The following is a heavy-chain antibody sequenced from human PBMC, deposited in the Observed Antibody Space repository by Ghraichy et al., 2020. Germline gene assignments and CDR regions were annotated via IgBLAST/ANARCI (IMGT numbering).Heavy chain of an antibody. CDR1: GFTLSNYW. Sequence: GESPNISCAASGFTLSNYWMHWVRQAPGKGLVWVSRIKSDGSSTTYADSVKGRFTISRDNAKNTLYLQMNSLRAEDTAVYYCAREYCSGGRCFFGTGGSHFDNWGQGTLVTVSS. CDR3: AREYCSGGRCFFGTGGSHFDN. CDR2: IKSDGSST. V-gene: IGHV3-74*01. D-gene: IGHD2-15*01. J-gene: IGHJ4*02.